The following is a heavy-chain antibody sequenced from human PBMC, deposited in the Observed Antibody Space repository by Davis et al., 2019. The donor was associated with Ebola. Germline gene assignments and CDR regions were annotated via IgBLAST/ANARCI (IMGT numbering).Heavy chain of an antibody. CDR2: INRSGST. J-gene: IGHJ5*02. Sequence: GSLRLSCAASGFTFDDYAMSWVRQSPGKGLEWIGEINRSGSTNYNPSLKSRVSMTVDTSKNQLSLKLSHVTAADTAVYYCARSLLRFLEGPDTWGQGTLVTVSS. CDR1: GFTFDDYA. V-gene: IGHV4-34*01. D-gene: IGHD3-3*01. CDR3: ARSLLRFLEGPDT.